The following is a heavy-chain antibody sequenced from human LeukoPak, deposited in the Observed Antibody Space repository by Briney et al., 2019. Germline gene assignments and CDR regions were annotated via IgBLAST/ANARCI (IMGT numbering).Heavy chain of an antibody. CDR2: IYTSGST. J-gene: IGHJ4*02. Sequence: SETLSLTCTVSGGSISSYYWSWIRQPAGKGLEWIGRIYTSGSTNYNPSLKSRVTISVDTSKNQFSLKLSSVTAADTAVYYCARVSGVAVAGKFFDYWGQGTLVTVSS. D-gene: IGHD6-19*01. CDR1: GGSISSYY. CDR3: ARVSGVAVAGKFFDY. V-gene: IGHV4-4*07.